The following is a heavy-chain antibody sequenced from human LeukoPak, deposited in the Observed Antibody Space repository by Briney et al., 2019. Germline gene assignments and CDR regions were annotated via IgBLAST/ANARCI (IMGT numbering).Heavy chain of an antibody. CDR2: IYYSGST. Sequence: SETLSLTCTVSGGSISSGDYYWSWIRQPPGKGLEWMGYIYYSGSTYYNPSLKSRVTISVDTSKNQFSLKLSSVTAADTAVYYCARGGYCSSTSCYPIYWFNPWGQGTLVTVSS. CDR3: ARGGYCSSTSCYPIYWFNP. D-gene: IGHD2-2*01. V-gene: IGHV4-30-4*08. CDR1: GGSISSGDYY. J-gene: IGHJ5*02.